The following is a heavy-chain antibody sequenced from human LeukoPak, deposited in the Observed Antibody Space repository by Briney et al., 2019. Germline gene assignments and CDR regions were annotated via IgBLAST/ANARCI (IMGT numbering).Heavy chain of an antibody. CDR1: GFTFDDYA. D-gene: IGHD3-3*01. CDR3: AKVGGYYRADYYFDY. J-gene: IGHJ4*02. Sequence: GRSLRLSCAASGFTFDDYAMHWVRQAPGKGLEWVSGISWNSGSIGYADSVKGRFTISRDNAKNSLYLQMNSLRAEDTALYYCAKVGGYYRADYYFDYWGQGTLVTVSS. CDR2: ISWNSGSI. V-gene: IGHV3-9*01.